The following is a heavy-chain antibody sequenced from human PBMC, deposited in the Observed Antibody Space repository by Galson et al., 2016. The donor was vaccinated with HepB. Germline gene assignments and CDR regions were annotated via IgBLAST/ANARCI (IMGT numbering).Heavy chain of an antibody. V-gene: IGHV4-31*03. J-gene: IGHJ6*02. CDR1: GGSISSAYY. CDR2: IYYSGNT. Sequence: TLSLTCTVSGGSISSAYYWSWIRQHPEQGLEWIGYIYYSGNTDYNPSLKSRVSISLDTSKNQFSLNLTSVTAADTAFYYCARGGYGMDVWGQGTTVTVSS. CDR3: ARGGYGMDV.